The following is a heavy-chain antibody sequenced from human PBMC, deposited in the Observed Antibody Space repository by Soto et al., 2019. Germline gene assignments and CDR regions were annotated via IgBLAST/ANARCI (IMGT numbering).Heavy chain of an antibody. V-gene: IGHV3-73*02. CDR3: TRRTPDHRVRFLEWFQNNWFDP. Sequence: EVQLVESGGGLVQPGGSLKLSCAASGFTFSGSDMHWVRQASGKGLEWVGRIRSKANNYATAYAASVKGRFIISREDSKNTAYLQMNSLKTEDTALYYCTRRTPDHRVRFLEWFQNNWFDPWGQGTLVTVSS. D-gene: IGHD3-3*01. J-gene: IGHJ5*02. CDR1: GFTFSGSD. CDR2: IRSKANNYAT.